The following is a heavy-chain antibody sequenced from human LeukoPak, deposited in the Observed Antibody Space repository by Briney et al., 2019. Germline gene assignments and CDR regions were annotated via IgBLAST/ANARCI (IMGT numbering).Heavy chain of an antibody. Sequence: EASVKVSCKASGYTFTGYYMHWVRQAPGQGLEWMGWINPNSGDTDYAQKFQGRVTVTRDTSITTVYMELSILRSDDTAVYYCARESSASFDYWGQGTLVTVSS. CDR3: ARESSASFDY. CDR1: GYTFTGYY. D-gene: IGHD6-25*01. V-gene: IGHV1-2*02. J-gene: IGHJ4*02. CDR2: INPNSGDT.